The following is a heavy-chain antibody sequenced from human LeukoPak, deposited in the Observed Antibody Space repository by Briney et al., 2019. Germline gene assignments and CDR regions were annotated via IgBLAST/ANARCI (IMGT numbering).Heavy chain of an antibody. CDR2: ISSGSSSR. CDR1: GFTFNTFD. J-gene: IGHJ6*02. V-gene: IGHV3-48*01. CDR3: ARLRYYAVDV. Sequence: PGGSLRLSCAASGFTFNTFDMTWVRQAPGKGLEWVSYISSGSSSRYYADSVKGRFTISRDNAKNSLYLQMNSLRAEDTAVYFCARLRYYAVDVWAKGPRSSSP.